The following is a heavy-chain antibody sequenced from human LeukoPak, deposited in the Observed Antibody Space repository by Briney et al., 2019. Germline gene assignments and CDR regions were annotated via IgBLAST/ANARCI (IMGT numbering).Heavy chain of an antibody. V-gene: IGHV4-59*11. D-gene: IGHD3-22*01. CDR3: ARESYYDSSCYYLLDY. J-gene: IGHJ4*02. CDR2: IYYSGST. CDR1: GGSISSHY. Sequence: PSETLSLTCTVSGGSISSHYWSWIRQPPGKGLEWIGYIYYSGSTNYNPSLKSRVTISVDTSKNQFSLKLSSVTAADTAVYYCARESYYDSSCYYLLDYWGQGTLVTVSS.